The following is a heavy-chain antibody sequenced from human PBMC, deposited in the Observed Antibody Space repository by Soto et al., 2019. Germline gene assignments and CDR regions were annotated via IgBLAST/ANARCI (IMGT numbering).Heavy chain of an antibody. D-gene: IGHD3-3*01. CDR3: AKEAIFGVVFYFDY. Sequence: QVQLVESGGGVVQPGRSVRLSCAASGFTFSSYGMHWVRQAPGKGLEWVAVISYDGSNKYYADSVKGRFTISRDNSKNTLSLQMNSLRAEDTAVYYCAKEAIFGVVFYFDYWGQGTLVTVSS. CDR2: ISYDGSNK. J-gene: IGHJ4*02. CDR1: GFTFSSYG. V-gene: IGHV3-30*18.